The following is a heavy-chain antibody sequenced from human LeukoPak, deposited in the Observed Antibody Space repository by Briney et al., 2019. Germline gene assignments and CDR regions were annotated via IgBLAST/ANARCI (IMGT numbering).Heavy chain of an antibody. J-gene: IGHJ4*02. D-gene: IGHD3-22*01. CDR2: ISSSSSYI. V-gene: IGHV3-21*01. CDR3: ASTTLGYYYDSSGYLEDY. CDR1: GFTFSSYW. Sequence: GGSLRLSCAASGFTFSSYWMSWVRQAPGKRLEWVSSISSSSSYIYYADSVKGRFTISRDNAKNSLYLQMNSLRAEDTAVYYCASTTLGYYYDSSGYLEDYWGQGTLVTVSS.